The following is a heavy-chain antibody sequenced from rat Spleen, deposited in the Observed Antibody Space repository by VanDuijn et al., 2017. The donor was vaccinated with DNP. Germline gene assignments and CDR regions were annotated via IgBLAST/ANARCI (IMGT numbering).Heavy chain of an antibody. D-gene: IGHD4-4*01. V-gene: IGHV2-6*01. J-gene: IGHJ2*01. CDR2: ISTGGST. Sequence: QVQLKESGPDLVQPSQTLSLTCTVSGFSLTTYNVHWVRQPPGKVLEWIAAISTGGSTYYNSALKSRLSISRDTSKSQVFLKMNSLQTEDTASYYCIRDLNGGGFFDYWGQGVMVTVSS. CDR1: GFSLTTYN. CDR3: IRDLNGGGFFDY.